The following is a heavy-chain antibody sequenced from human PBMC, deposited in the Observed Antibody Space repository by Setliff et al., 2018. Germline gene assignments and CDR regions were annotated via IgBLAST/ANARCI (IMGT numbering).Heavy chain of an antibody. Sequence: SETLSLTCTVSGGSISSYYWSWIRQPPGKGLERIGYIYHSGSTNYNPSLKSRVTTSVDTSKKQFSLKLSSVTAADTAVYYCARTESYVMAFDIWGQGTMVTVS. CDR3: ARTESYVMAFDI. J-gene: IGHJ3*02. CDR2: IYHSGST. V-gene: IGHV4-59*01. D-gene: IGHD3-16*01. CDR1: GGSISSYY.